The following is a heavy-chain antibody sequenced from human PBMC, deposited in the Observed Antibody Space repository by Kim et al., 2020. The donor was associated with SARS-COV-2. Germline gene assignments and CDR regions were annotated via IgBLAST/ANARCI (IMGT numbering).Heavy chain of an antibody. D-gene: IGHD2-21*01. J-gene: IGHJ6*02. CDR2: I. V-gene: IGHV3-9*01. CDR3: EKEGDGGGMDV. Sequence: IGYADSVKGRYTISRDDAKNSLYLQMTSLSAEDTALYDCEKEGDGGGMDVWGQGTTVTVSS.